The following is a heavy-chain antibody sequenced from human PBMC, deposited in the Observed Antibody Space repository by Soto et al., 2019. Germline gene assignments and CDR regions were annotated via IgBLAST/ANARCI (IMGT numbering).Heavy chain of an antibody. V-gene: IGHV1-3*01. CDR2: INAGNGNT. D-gene: IGHD5-12*01. Sequence: ASVKVSCKXSGYTFTSYAMHWVRQAPGQRLEWMGWINAGNGNTKYSQKFQGRVTITRDTSASTAYMELSGLRSEDTAVYYCARDTGATEDYFDYWGQGTLVTVSS. J-gene: IGHJ4*02. CDR3: ARDTGATEDYFDY. CDR1: GYTFTSYA.